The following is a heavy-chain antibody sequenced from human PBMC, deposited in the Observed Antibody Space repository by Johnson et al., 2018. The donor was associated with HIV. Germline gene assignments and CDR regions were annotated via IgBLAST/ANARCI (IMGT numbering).Heavy chain of an antibody. D-gene: IGHD2-15*01. CDR1: GFTFDDYA. J-gene: IGHJ3*02. V-gene: IGHV3-9*01. CDR3: AGGRIGAFDI. Sequence: VQLVESGGGLVQPVRSLRLSCAASGFTFDDYAMHWVRQAPGKGLEWVSGISWNGCSTGYAVSVKGRFTISRDNAKNSLYLQMNSLRAEDTALYYCAGGRIGAFDIWGQGTMVTVSS. CDR2: ISWNGCST.